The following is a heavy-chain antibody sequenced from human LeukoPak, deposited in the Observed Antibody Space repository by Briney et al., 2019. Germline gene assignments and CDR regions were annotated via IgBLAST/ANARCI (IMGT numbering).Heavy chain of an antibody. CDR1: GDSISSNNYY. CDR3: ARHNYYNFWNALNWFDP. Sequence: SETLSFTCTVSGDSISSNNYYWGWIRQPPGKGLEWIGSIYYRGSTYYNPSLKSRVIMSVDTSENHFSLKLTSVTAADTAVYYCARHNYYNFWNALNWFDPWGQGTLVTVSS. CDR2: IYYRGST. D-gene: IGHD3-3*01. J-gene: IGHJ5*02. V-gene: IGHV4-39*01.